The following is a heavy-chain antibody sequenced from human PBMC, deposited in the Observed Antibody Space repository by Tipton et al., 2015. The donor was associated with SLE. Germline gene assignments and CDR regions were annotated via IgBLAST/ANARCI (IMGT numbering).Heavy chain of an antibody. Sequence: RSLRLSCAASGFRFSNYGMHWVRQAPGKGLEWVALIWYNGSNENYGDSVKGRFTISRDNAKNSLYLEMSRLRAEDTATYYCARGRDYGANLDYWGQGTLVTVSS. CDR1: GFRFSNYG. D-gene: IGHD4/OR15-4a*01. V-gene: IGHV3-33*01. J-gene: IGHJ4*02. CDR3: ARGRDYGANLDY. CDR2: IWYNGSNE.